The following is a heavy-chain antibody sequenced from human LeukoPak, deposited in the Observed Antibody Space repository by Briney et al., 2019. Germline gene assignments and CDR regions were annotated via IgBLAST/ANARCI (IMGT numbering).Heavy chain of an antibody. CDR2: INHSGST. D-gene: IGHD6-13*01. J-gene: IGHJ4*02. CDR3: ARGPRQQLVIGGRSKKYYFDY. CDR1: GGSISSSSYY. Sequence: SETLSLTCTVSGGSISSSSYYWGWIRQPPGKGLEWIGEINHSGSTNYNPSLKSRVTISVDTSKSQFSLKLSSVTAADTAVYYCARGPRQQLVIGGRSKKYYFDYWGQGTLVTVSS. V-gene: IGHV4-39*07.